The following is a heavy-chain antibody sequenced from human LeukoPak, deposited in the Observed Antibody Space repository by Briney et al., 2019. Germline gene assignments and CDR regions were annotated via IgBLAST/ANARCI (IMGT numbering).Heavy chain of an antibody. CDR1: GFTVSTNY. CDR3: ARKLYSRDGY. CDR2: IYSGGTT. Sequence: GGSLRLSCAASGFTVSTNYMSWVRQAPGKGLEWVSVIYSGGTTYYADSVQGRFTISRDNSQDTLYLQMSSLRAEDTAVYYCARKLYSRDGYWGQGTLVTVSS. D-gene: IGHD5-18*01. J-gene: IGHJ4*02. V-gene: IGHV3-66*01.